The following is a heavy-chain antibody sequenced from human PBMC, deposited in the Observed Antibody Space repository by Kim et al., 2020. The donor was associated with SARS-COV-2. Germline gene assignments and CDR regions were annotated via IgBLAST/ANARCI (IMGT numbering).Heavy chain of an antibody. J-gene: IGHJ6*02. CDR3: TTLGYCSSTSCYYYYYGMDV. D-gene: IGHD2-2*01. CDR1: GFTFSNAW. Sequence: GGSLRLSCAASGFTFSNAWMSWVRQAPGKGLEWVGRIKSKTDGGTTDYAAPVKGRFTISRDDSKNTLYLQMNSLKTEDTAVYYCTTLGYCSSTSCYYYYYGMDVWGQGTTVTVSS. CDR2: IKSKTDGGTT. V-gene: IGHV3-15*01.